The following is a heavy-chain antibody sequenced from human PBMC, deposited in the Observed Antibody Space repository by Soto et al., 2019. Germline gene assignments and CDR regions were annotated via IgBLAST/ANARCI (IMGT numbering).Heavy chain of an antibody. J-gene: IGHJ4*02. CDR2: IISSSGYI. CDR3: ARAGAEYYDILKWC. Sequence: EVQLVESGGALAKPGGSLRPSGASSGFTFVGYSMNGARQAPGKGLEWFSSIISSSGYIYYADSVKGRFTISRDNAKNSLYLQMNSLRAEDTAVYYCARAGAEYYDILKWCWGQGTLVTVSS. D-gene: IGHD3-9*01. V-gene: IGHV3-21*01. CDR1: GFTFVGYS.